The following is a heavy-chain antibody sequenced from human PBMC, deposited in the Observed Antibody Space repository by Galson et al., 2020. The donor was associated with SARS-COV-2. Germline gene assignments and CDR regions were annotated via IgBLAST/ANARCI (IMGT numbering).Heavy chain of an antibody. CDR1: GFTFSGYS. V-gene: IGHV3-48*02. CDR2: ITSSSSTI. J-gene: IGHJ4*02. Sequence: TGGSLRLSCAVSGFTFSGYSMNWVRQAPGKGLEWVSYITSSSSTICYADSVRGRFTVSRDNAKNSLYLQMSSLRDEDTAVYYCATEAHDYWGQGTLVTVSS. CDR3: ATEAHDY.